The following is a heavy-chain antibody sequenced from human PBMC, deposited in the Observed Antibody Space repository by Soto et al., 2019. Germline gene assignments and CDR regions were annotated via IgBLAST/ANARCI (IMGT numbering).Heavy chain of an antibody. V-gene: IGHV3-23*01. CDR3: AKDKRGSEDALDI. CDR2: ISGSGGST. J-gene: IGHJ3*02. D-gene: IGHD1-26*01. Sequence: PGGSLRLSCTASGFTFSSYAMSWVRQAPGKGLEWVSAISGSGGSTYYADSVKGRFTISRDNSKNTLYLQMNSLRAEDTAVYYCAKDKRGSEDALDIWGQGTMVTVSS. CDR1: GFTFSSYA.